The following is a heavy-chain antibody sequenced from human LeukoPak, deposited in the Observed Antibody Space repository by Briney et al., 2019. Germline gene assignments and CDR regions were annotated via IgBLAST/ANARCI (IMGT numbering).Heavy chain of an antibody. CDR1: GYTFSGYY. CDR2: INPNGGGT. Sequence: ASVRVSCKASGYTFSGYYMHWVRQAPGQGLEWMGWINPNGGGTNHAQKFQGRVTMTRDTSPSTAYMELSRLRSDDTAVYYCARVLAGDYFYFDSWGQGALVTVSS. D-gene: IGHD3-9*01. CDR3: ARVLAGDYFYFDS. V-gene: IGHV1-2*02. J-gene: IGHJ4*02.